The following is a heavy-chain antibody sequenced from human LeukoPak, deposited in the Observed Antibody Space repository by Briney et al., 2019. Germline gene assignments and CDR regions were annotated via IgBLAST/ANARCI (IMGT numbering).Heavy chain of an antibody. CDR3: ARDLGRLL. J-gene: IGHJ4*02. Sequence: PSETLSLTCTVPGGSISNYYWNWSRQPSGKGLEWIGYIYYSGSTNYNPSLKGRVTISVDTSKNQFSLKLSSVTAADTAVYYCARDLGRLLWGQGTLVTVSS. D-gene: IGHD5-12*01. V-gene: IGHV4-59*01. CDR1: GGSISNYY. CDR2: IYYSGST.